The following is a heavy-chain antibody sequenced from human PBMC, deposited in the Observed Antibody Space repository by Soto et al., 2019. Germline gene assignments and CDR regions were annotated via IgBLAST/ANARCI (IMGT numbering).Heavy chain of an antibody. D-gene: IGHD2-2*01. CDR1: GFSFSDSG. V-gene: IGHV3-73*01. J-gene: IGHJ4*02. CDR3: SRDIGSRCYP. CDR2: IRSKGDSYAT. Sequence: GGSLRLSCAASGFSFSDSGIYWVRQASGKGLEWVGRIRSKGDSYATAHAASVRGRFTISRDDSKNTAYLQMNSLKTEDTAVYYCSRDIGSRCYPWGQGT.